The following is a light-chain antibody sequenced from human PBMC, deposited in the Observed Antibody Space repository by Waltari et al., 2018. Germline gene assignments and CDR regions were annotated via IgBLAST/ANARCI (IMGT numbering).Light chain of an antibody. CDR1: QSVGNN. CDR3: QQYYNWPRT. CDR2: GAS. J-gene: IGKJ1*01. V-gene: IGKV3D-15*03. Sequence: EIVMTQSPATLSVSPGERATLSCRASQSVGNNLVWYQHKPGQAPRLLMYGASIRSVDFPSRFSGSGSGTEFTLTISDLQSEDFALYYCQQYYNWPRTFGQGTKVEIK.